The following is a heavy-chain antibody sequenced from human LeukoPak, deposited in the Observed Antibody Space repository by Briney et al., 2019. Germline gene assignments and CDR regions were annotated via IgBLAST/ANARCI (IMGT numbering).Heavy chain of an antibody. Sequence: ASVKVSCKASGYTFTSYGISWVRQAPGQGLEWMGWISAYNGNTNYAQKLQGRVTMTTDTSTSTAYMELRSLRSDDTAVYYCARDYGSGSYDRRPRQYMDVWGKGTTVTVSS. D-gene: IGHD3-10*01. J-gene: IGHJ6*03. CDR2: ISAYNGNT. CDR1: GYTFTSYG. V-gene: IGHV1-18*01. CDR3: ARDYGSGSYDRRPRQYMDV.